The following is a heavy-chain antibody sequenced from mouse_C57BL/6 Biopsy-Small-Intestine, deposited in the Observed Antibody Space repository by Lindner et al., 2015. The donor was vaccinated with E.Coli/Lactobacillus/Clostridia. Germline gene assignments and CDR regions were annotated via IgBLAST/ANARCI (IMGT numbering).Heavy chain of an antibody. V-gene: IGHV14-4*01. CDR3: TTGYLITTVVFDY. CDR2: IDPENGDT. CDR1: GFNIKDDY. J-gene: IGHJ2*01. D-gene: IGHD1-1*01. Sequence: VQLQESGAELVRPGASVKLSCTASGFNIKDDYMHWVKQRPEQGLEWIGWIDPENGDTEYASKFQGKATITADTSSNTAYLQLSSLTSEDTAVYYCTTGYLITTVVFDYWGQGTTLTVSS.